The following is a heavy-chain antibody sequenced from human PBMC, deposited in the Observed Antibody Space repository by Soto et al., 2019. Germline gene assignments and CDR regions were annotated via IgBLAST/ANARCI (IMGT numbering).Heavy chain of an antibody. D-gene: IGHD2-15*01. CDR2: IYYSGST. CDR1: GGSISSGDYY. Sequence: LPETLSLTCTVSGGSISSGDYYCSWIRQPPGKGLEWIGYIYYSGSTYYNPSLKSRVSISVDTSKNQFSLKLSSVTAADTAVYYCARDSLYGGTFDYWGQGTLVTVSS. V-gene: IGHV4-30-4*01. J-gene: IGHJ4*02. CDR3: ARDSLYGGTFDY.